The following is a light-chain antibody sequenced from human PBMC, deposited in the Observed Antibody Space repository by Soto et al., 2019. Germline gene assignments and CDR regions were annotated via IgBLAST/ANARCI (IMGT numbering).Light chain of an antibody. V-gene: IGKV3-11*01. CDR2: DAS. J-gene: IGKJ5*01. CDR1: HSVTTH. CDR3: QQRSNWPIT. Sequence: IVLTKAPDNLSLSPGERATLSCLASHSVTTHLAWFQQRPGQTPRLLIYDASTRAPGIPARFSGSGSGTDFTLTISSLQSEDFAVYYCQQRSNWPITFGHGTRLEIK.